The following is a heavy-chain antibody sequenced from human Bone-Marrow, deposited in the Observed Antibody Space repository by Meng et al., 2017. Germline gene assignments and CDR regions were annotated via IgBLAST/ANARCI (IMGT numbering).Heavy chain of an antibody. CDR2: NYYTGDN. J-gene: IGHJ4*02. Sequence: ESLKISCTVSGGSISSYYWSWIRQPPGKGLEWIGYNYYTGDNNYTPSLKSRVTMSVDTSKNQFSLKLSSVTASDTAVYYCARAERYGDYLYWGQGTLVTVSS. D-gene: IGHD4-17*01. CDR3: ARAERYGDYLY. CDR1: GGSISSYY. V-gene: IGHV4-59*01.